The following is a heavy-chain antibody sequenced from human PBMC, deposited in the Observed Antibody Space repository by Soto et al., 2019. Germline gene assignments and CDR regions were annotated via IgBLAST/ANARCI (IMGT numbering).Heavy chain of an antibody. V-gene: IGHV1-69*01. CDR1: GGGNLRDYR. CDR2: IIPKLGSA. CDR3: ARGGDCYNFGAVY. D-gene: IGHD2-21*01. J-gene: IGHJ4*02. Sequence: QVQLVQSGAEVKEPGSSVKVSCKASGGGNLRDYRTTWVRRAPGQGLEWMGGIIPKLGSANYAQNFQGRGAVTADESTNTVYMELRSLRSDDTAVYYCARGGDCYNFGAVYWGQGTPVTVSS.